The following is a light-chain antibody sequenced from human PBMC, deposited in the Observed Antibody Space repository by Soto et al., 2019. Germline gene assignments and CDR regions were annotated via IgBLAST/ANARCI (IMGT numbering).Light chain of an antibody. V-gene: IGLV2-14*01. J-gene: IGLJ1*01. Sequence: QSVLTQPASVSGSPGQSITMSCTGTSRDIGNYNYVSWYQHRPGKAPKLMIYEVTSRPSGVSDRFSGSKSGMTASLTISGLQPEDEADYFCASYRSANTLVVFGTGTKVTVL. CDR1: SRDIGNYNY. CDR2: EVT. CDR3: ASYRSANTLVV.